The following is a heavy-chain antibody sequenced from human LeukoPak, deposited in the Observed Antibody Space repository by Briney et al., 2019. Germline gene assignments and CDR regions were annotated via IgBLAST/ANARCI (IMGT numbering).Heavy chain of an antibody. CDR3: ARSAEWLRNAFDI. Sequence: SETLSLTCTVSGASTTHFYWNWIRQPPGKGMEWIGYMHNGGSTKNSPSLKSRVTISIDTSKNQSSLQLTSVTAADTAIYYCARSAEWLRNAFDIWGQGTMVSVSS. V-gene: IGHV4-59*01. CDR1: GASTTHFY. D-gene: IGHD5-12*01. J-gene: IGHJ3*02. CDR2: MHNGGST.